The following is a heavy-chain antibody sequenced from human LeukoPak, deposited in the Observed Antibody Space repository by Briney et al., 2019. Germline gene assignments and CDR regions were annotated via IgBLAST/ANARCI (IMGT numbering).Heavy chain of an antibody. CDR1: GFTFSSYS. CDR2: ISSSSSYI. J-gene: IGHJ3*02. D-gene: IGHD1-26*01. V-gene: IGHV3-21*01. Sequence: GGSLRLSCAASGFTFSSYSMNWVRQAPGKGLEWVSSISSSSSYIYYADSVKGRFTISRDNAKNSLYLQMNSLRAEDTAVYYCARDEWELQYAFDIWGQGTMVTVSS. CDR3: ARDEWELQYAFDI.